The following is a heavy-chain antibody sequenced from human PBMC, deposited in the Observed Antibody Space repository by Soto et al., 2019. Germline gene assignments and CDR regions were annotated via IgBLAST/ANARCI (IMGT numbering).Heavy chain of an antibody. J-gene: IGHJ4*02. CDR1: SGSISSKDYY. Sequence: PSETLSLTCSVSSGSISSKDYYWGWIRQPPGKGLEWIGSVYYRGSTYYNPSLKSRVTISVDTSKNQFSLRLSSVTAADTAVFYCARATMWGFDYWGQGALVTVSS. D-gene: IGHD3-10*02. V-gene: IGHV4-39*01. CDR3: ARATMWGFDY. CDR2: VYYRGST.